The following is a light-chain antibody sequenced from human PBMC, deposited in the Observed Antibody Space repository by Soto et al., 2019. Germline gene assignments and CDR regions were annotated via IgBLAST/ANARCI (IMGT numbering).Light chain of an antibody. J-gene: IGKJ4*01. V-gene: IGKV1-39*01. CDR1: QGISSY. CDR3: QQNYSTPLA. CDR2: AAS. Sequence: IQLTQSPSSLSASAGDRVTITCRASQGISSYLAWYQQKPGKAPKLLIYAASTLESGVPSRFSGSGSGTDFTLTISSLQLEDFATYYCQQNYSTPLAFGGGTKVDIK.